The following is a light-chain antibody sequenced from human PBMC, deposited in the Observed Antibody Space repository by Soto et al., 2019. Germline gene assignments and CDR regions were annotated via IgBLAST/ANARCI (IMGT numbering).Light chain of an antibody. V-gene: IGKV3-20*01. CDR2: GAS. CDR3: QQSGDSPRT. CDR1: QSVSSNF. J-gene: IGKJ1*01. Sequence: EIVLTQSPGTLSLSPGERATLSCRASQSVSSNFLAWYQQKPGQAPRLLVYGASNRATGIPDRFSGSGSGTDFTLTISRLEPEDFAVYYCQQSGDSPRTFGQGTKVEIK.